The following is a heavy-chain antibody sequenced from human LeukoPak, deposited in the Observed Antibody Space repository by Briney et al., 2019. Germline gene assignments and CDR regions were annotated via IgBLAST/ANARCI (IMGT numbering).Heavy chain of an antibody. J-gene: IGHJ4*02. CDR3: AKVISSSWWVDY. D-gene: IGHD6-13*01. Sequence: GGSLRLSCAASGFTFRSYPLGGAGQFPGKGLEGVSAISGSGGSTYYADSVKGRFTISRDNSKNTLHLQMNSLRAEDTAVYYCAKVISSSWWVDYWGQGTLVTVSS. CDR2: ISGSGGST. CDR1: GFTFRSYP. V-gene: IGHV3-23*01.